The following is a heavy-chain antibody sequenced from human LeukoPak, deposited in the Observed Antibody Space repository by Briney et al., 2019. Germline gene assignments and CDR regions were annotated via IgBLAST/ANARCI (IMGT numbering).Heavy chain of an antibody. CDR3: ARDPSRIRFDWLNLTFKYGMDV. CDR1: GGSVSSGSYY. D-gene: IGHD3-9*01. Sequence: KASETLSLTCTVSGGSVSSGSYYWSWIRQPPGKGLEWIGEINHSGSTNYNPSLKSRVTISVDTSKNQFSLKLSSVTAADTAVYYCARDPSRIRFDWLNLTFKYGMDVWGQGTTVTVSS. CDR2: INHSGST. V-gene: IGHV4-39*07. J-gene: IGHJ6*02.